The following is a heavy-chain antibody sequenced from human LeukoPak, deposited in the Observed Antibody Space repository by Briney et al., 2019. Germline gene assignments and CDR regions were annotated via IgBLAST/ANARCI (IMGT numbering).Heavy chain of an antibody. Sequence: PGGSLRLSCAASGFTFDDYGMSWVRQAPGKGLEWVSGINWNGGSTGYADSVKGRFTISRDNAKNSLYLQMNSLRAEDTALYHCARGEYCGSTSCYTPGGDYYYYYGMDVWGQGTTVTVSS. D-gene: IGHD2-2*02. CDR1: GFTFDDYG. J-gene: IGHJ6*02. CDR2: INWNGGST. V-gene: IGHV3-20*01. CDR3: ARGEYCGSTSCYTPGGDYYYYYGMDV.